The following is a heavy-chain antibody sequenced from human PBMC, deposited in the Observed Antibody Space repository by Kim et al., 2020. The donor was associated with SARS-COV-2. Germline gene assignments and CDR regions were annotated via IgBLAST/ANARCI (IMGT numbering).Heavy chain of an antibody. CDR1: GFTFSNAY. CDR3: STLAYCGGDCYSRDL. V-gene: IGHV3-15*01. CDR2: IKTKTDGGTT. Sequence: GGSLRLSCAASGFTFSNAYMSWVRQAPGKGLEWVGRIKTKTDGGTTDYAAPVQGRFIISRDDSENTLYLQMNSLKTEDTAVYYCSTLAYCGGDCYSRDLWGQGTLVTVSS. D-gene: IGHD2-21*02. J-gene: IGHJ4*02.